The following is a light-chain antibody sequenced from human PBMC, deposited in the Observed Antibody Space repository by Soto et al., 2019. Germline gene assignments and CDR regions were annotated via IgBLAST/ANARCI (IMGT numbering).Light chain of an antibody. V-gene: IGKV3-15*01. Sequence: ERIITHPPATLSLSPWETATLSFRASQSVGSNLAWYQQKPGQAPRLLIFGASSRATGVPARFSGSGSGTEFTLTINSLQSEDFAVYFCQQYDNLPLTFGPGTKVDIK. J-gene: IGKJ3*01. CDR2: GAS. CDR3: QQYDNLPLT. CDR1: QSVGSN.